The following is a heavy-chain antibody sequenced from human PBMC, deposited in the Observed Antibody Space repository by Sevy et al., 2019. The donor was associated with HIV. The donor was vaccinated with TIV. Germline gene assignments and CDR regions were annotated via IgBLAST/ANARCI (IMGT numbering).Heavy chain of an antibody. CDR1: GGTFSSYA. D-gene: IGHD3-22*01. V-gene: IGHV1-69*13. J-gene: IGHJ4*02. CDR2: IIPIFGTA. CDR3: AEDKDSSGYYGY. Sequence: ASVKVSFKASGGTFSSYAISWVRQAPGQGLEWMGGIIPIFGTANYAQKFQGRVTITADESTSTAYMELSSLRSEDTAVYYCAEDKDSSGYYGYWGQGTLVTVSS.